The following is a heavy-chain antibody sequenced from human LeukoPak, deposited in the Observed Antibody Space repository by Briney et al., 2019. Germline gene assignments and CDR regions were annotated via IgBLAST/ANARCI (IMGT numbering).Heavy chain of an antibody. J-gene: IGHJ4*02. CDR3: ARDSVEYGLGVDY. CDR2: ISSSSSYI. V-gene: IGHV3-21*01. D-gene: IGHD3-3*01. CDR1: GFTFSSYS. Sequence: GGSLRLSCAASGFTFSSYSMNWVRQAPGKGLEWVSSISSSSSYIYYADSVKGRFTLSRDNAKNSLYLQMNSLRAEDTAVYYCARDSVEYGLGVDYWGQGTLVTVSS.